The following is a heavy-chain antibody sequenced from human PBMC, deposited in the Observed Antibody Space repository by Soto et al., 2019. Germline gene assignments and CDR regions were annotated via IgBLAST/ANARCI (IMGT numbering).Heavy chain of an antibody. J-gene: IGHJ3*02. CDR2: TWNDGSHK. Sequence: QVQLVESGGGVVQPGRSLRLSCVASGFTFSTYGMHWVRLAPGKGLEWVAMTWNDGSHKYYADTVKDRFTISRDNFKNTLYLQIKSLRDADSAVYYCTTELNDMQAFDIWGQGTMVTVSS. CDR1: GFTFSTYG. D-gene: IGHD1-1*01. CDR3: TTELNDMQAFDI. V-gene: IGHV3-33*01.